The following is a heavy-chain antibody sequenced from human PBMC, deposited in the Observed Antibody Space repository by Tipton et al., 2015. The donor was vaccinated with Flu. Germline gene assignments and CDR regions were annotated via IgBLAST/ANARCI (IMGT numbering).Heavy chain of an antibody. CDR2: INSDGSST. J-gene: IGHJ6*02. CDR1: GFTFSSYW. D-gene: IGHD4-17*01. CDR3: ARDRGPDYGDYSHYYYYYGMDV. V-gene: IGHV3-74*01. Sequence: SGFTFSSYWMHWVRQAPGKGLVWVSRINSDGSSTSYADSVKGRFTISRDNAKNTLYLQMNSLRAEDTAVYYCARDRGPDYGDYSHYYYYYGMDVWGQGTTVTVSS.